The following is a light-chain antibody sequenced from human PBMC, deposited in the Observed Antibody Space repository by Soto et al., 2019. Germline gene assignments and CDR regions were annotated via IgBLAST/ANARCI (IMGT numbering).Light chain of an antibody. V-gene: IGKV1-5*01. J-gene: IGKJ1*01. Sequence: DIQMTQSPSTLSASVGDRVTITCRASQSISSWLAWYQQKPGKAPKLLIYDASSLESGVPSRLSGSGSGTEFTLTNSSLQPDDFAYYYCQQYNSYWTFRQGTKVEIK. CDR3: QQYNSYWT. CDR2: DAS. CDR1: QSISSW.